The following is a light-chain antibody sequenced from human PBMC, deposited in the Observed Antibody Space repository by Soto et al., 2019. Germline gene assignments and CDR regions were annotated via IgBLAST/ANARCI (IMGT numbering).Light chain of an antibody. CDR2: GAS. Sequence: EIVLTQSPGTLSLSPWERATLSCRASQSVSSSYLAWYQQKPGQAPRLLIYGASSRATGIPDRFSGSGSGTDFTLTISRLEPEDFAVYYCQQRSNWPPWTFGQGTKVDIK. CDR3: QQRSNWPPWT. V-gene: IGKV3D-20*02. CDR1: QSVSSSY. J-gene: IGKJ1*01.